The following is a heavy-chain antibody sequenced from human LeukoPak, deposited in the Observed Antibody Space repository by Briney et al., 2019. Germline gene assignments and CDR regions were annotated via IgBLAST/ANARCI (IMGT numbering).Heavy chain of an antibody. CDR2: ISSSSSYI. CDR1: GFTFSSYS. Sequence: GGSLRLSCAASGFTFSSYSMNWVRQAPGKGLEWVSSISSSSSYIYYADSVKGRFTISRDNAKNSLYLQMNSLRVEDTAVYYCAKEARGGSYWGPHYFDYWGQGTLVTVSS. J-gene: IGHJ4*02. D-gene: IGHD1-26*01. CDR3: AKEARGGSYWGPHYFDY. V-gene: IGHV3-21*04.